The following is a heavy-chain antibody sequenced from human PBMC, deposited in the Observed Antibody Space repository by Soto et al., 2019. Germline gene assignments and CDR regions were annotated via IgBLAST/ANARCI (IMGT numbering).Heavy chain of an antibody. D-gene: IGHD3-10*01. Sequence: SETLSLTCTVSGGSISSSSYYWGWIRQPPGKGLEWIGSIYYSGSTYYNPSLKSRVTISVDTSKNQFSLKLSSVTAADTAVYYCARHYGSGTTSDYWGQGTLVTVSS. V-gene: IGHV4-39*01. CDR1: GGSISSSSYY. J-gene: IGHJ4*02. CDR3: ARHYGSGTTSDY. CDR2: IYYSGST.